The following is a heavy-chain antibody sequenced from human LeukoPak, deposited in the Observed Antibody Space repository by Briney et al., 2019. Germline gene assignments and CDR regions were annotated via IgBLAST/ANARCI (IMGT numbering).Heavy chain of an antibody. CDR3: AREGRRYGYNISWLDY. V-gene: IGHV4-31*03. D-gene: IGHD1-20*01. CDR1: GGSISSGGYY. Sequence: SETLSLTCTVSGGSISSGGYYWSWIRQHPGTGLEWIGYIYYSGSTYCNPSLKSRVTISVDTSKNQFSLKLSSVTAADTAVYYRAREGRRYGYNISWLDYWGQGSLVTVSS. J-gene: IGHJ4*02. CDR2: IYYSGST.